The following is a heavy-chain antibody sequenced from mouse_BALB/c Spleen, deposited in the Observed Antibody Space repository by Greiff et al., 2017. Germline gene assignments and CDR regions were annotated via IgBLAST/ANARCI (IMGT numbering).Heavy chain of an antibody. Sequence: EVQRVESGPGLVKPSQSLSLTCTVTGYSITSDYAWNWIRQFPGNKLEWMGYISYSGSTSYNPSLKSRISITRDTSKNQFFLQLNSVTTEDTATYYCARRDSSGYDYYAMDYWGQGTSVTVSS. CDR1: GYSITSDYA. J-gene: IGHJ4*01. V-gene: IGHV3-2*02. CDR2: ISYSGST. CDR3: ARRDSSGYDYYAMDY. D-gene: IGHD3-2*01.